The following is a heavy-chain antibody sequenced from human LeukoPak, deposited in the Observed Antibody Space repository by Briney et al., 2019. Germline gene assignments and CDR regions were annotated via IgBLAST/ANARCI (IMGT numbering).Heavy chain of an antibody. D-gene: IGHD6-13*01. Sequence: SQTLSPTCAISGDSVSSNSAAWNWIRQSPSRGLEWLGRTYRTSRCYNDYAVSVKSRITINPDTSKNQFSLQLSSVTPEDTAVYYCARDLPPGAAGVTGPFDYWGQGTLVTVSA. CDR1: GDSVSSNSAA. CDR2: TYRTSRCYN. J-gene: IGHJ4*02. V-gene: IGHV6-1*01. CDR3: ARDLPPGAAGVTGPFDY.